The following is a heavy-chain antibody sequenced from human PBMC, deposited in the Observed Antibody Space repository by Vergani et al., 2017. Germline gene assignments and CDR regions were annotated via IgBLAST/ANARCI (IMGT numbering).Heavy chain of an antibody. CDR3: ARGPRYCSGGSCYSGPGYYYYMDV. CDR2: INPSGGST. D-gene: IGHD2-15*01. CDR1: GYTFTSYY. V-gene: IGHV1-46*03. J-gene: IGHJ6*03. Sequence: QVQLVQSGAEVKKPGASVTVSCKASGYTFTSYYMHWVRQAPXQGLEWMGIINPSGGSTSYAQKIQGRVTMTRDTSTSTVYMGLSSLRSEDTAVYYCARGPRYCSGGSCYSGPGYYYYMDVWGKGTTVTVSS.